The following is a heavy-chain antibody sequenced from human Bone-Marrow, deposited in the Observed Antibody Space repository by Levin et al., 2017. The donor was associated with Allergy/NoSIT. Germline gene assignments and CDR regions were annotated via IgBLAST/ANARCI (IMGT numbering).Heavy chain of an antibody. V-gene: IGHV3-23*01. CDR3: VKGSWLDDF. D-gene: IGHD6-19*01. J-gene: IGHJ4*02. Sequence: SGESLKISCACSGFTFSTFEMCWVRQAPGKGLEWVSYISESGGSTHYADSVKGRFTISRDNSNNTLYLQMNSLKAEDTAVYYCVKGSWLDDFGGQGTLVTVSS. CDR1: GFTFSTFE. CDR2: ISESGGST.